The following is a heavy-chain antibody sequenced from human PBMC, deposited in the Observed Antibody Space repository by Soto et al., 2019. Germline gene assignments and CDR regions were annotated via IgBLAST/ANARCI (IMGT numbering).Heavy chain of an antibody. CDR2: IYYSGST. Sequence: PSETLSLTCTVSGGSISSYYWSWIRQPPGKGLEWIGYIYYSGSTNYNPSLKSRVTISVDASKNQFSLKLSPVTAADTAVYYCARLNKYFFDNWGHGTLVTVSS. V-gene: IGHV4-59*08. CDR1: GGSISSYY. J-gene: IGHJ4*01. CDR3: ARLNKYFFDN.